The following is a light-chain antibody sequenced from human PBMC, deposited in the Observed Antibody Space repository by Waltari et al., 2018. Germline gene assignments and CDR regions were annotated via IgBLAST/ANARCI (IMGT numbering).Light chain of an antibody. CDR3: ASWDGRLNGWL. V-gene: IGLV1-44*01. CDR2: SYE. CDR1: SSNIGTNA. J-gene: IGLJ3*02. Sequence: QSLLTQPPSASGAPGHRVTISCSGTSSNIGTNAVSWYQQLPGAAPKLLIYSYEQRPSGVPDRFFGSRSGTSASLAISWLQSEDEADYYCASWDGRLNGWLFGGGTRLTVL.